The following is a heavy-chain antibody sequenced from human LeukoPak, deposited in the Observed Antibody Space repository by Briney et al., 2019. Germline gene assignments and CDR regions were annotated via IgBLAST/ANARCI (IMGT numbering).Heavy chain of an antibody. J-gene: IGHJ3*02. CDR1: GFAFSSYS. CDR3: ARSDGDYGIGAFDI. V-gene: IGHV3-21*01. D-gene: IGHD4-17*01. CDR2: ISSSSSYI. Sequence: GGSLRLSCAASGFAFSSYSMNWVRQAPGKGLEWVSSISSSSSYIYYADSVKGRFTISRDNAKNSLYLQMNSLRAEDTAVYYCARSDGDYGIGAFDIWGQGTMVTVSS.